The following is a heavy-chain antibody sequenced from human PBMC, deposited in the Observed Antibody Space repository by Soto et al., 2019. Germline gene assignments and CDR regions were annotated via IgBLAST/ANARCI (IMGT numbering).Heavy chain of an antibody. CDR1: GFSLSTSGVG. V-gene: IGHV2-5*02. CDR2: IYWDDDK. CDR3: AHRLVGYYYIDV. Sequence: SGPTCEPTQTLTLTCTFSGFSLSTSGVGVGWIRQPPGKALEWLALIYWDDDKRYSPSLKSRLTITKDTSKNQVVLTMTNMDPVDTATYYCAHRLVGYYYIDVWGKGTTVTVSS. J-gene: IGHJ6*03.